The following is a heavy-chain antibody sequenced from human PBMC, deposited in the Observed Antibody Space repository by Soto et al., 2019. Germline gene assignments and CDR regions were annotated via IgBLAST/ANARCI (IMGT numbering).Heavy chain of an antibody. CDR2: ISGSGADA. D-gene: IGHD6-19*01. CDR3: GKERRGSGWSVCNF. J-gene: IGHJ4*02. CDR1: GFTFRDYA. Sequence: EVQLLESGGGLAQPGGYLRLSCKASGFTFRDYAMNWVRQAPGKGLEWVADISGSGADARYADSVKGRFTISRDNSRNTLFLQMNRLRVDDTAVYFCGKERRGSGWSVCNFWGQGTLVTVSS. V-gene: IGHV3-23*01.